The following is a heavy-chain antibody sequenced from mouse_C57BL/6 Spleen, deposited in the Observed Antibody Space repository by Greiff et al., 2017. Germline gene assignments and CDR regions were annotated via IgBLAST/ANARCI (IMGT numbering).Heavy chain of an antibody. CDR3: EREGRRHLDFGG. V-gene: IGHV1-55*01. CDR1: GYTFTSYW. J-gene: IGHJ1*03. Sequence: VQLQQPGAELVKPGASVKMSCKASGYTFTSYWITWVKQRPGQGLEWIGEIYPGSGSTNYNEKFKGKATLTVDTSSSTAYMPLSRLTSEASAVYDCEREGRRHLDFGGWGTGPTVT. CDR2: IYPGSGST. D-gene: IGHD3-2*02.